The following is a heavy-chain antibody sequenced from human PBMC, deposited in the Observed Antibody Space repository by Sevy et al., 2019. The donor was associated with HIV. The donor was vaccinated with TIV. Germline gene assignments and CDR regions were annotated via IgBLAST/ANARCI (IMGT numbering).Heavy chain of an antibody. CDR3: ARAGYIAVAGARFDY. Sequence: SETLSLTCAVYGGSFSGYYWSWIRQPPGKGLEWIGEINQSGSTNYNPSLKSRVTISVDTSKNQFSLKLSSVTAADTAVDYCARAGYIAVAGARFDYWGQGTLVTVSS. J-gene: IGHJ4*02. D-gene: IGHD6-19*01. CDR1: GGSFSGYY. CDR2: INQSGST. V-gene: IGHV4-34*01.